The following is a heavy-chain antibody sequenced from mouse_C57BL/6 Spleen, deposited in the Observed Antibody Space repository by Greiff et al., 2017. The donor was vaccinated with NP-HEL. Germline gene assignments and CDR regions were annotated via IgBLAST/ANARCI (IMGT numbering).Heavy chain of an antibody. V-gene: IGHV5-6*01. Sequence: EVQLVESGGDLVKPGGSLKLSCAASGFTFSSYGMSWVRQTPDKRLEWVATISSGGSYTYYPDSVKGRFTISRDNAKNTLYLQMSSLKSEDTAMYYCARRGLLASWFAYWGQGTLVTVSA. CDR2: ISSGGSYT. CDR3: ARRGLLASWFAY. J-gene: IGHJ3*01. D-gene: IGHD3-1*01. CDR1: GFTFSSYG.